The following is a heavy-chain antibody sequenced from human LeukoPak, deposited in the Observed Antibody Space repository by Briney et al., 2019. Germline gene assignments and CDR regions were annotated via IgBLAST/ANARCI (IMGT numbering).Heavy chain of an antibody. D-gene: IGHD3-22*01. CDR1: GFTFSSYS. J-gene: IGHJ4*02. CDR2: ISSSSSYI. V-gene: IGHV3-21*01. Sequence: GGSLTLSCAASGFTFSSYSMNWVRQAPGKGLEWVSSISSSSSYIYYADSVKGRFTISRDNAKNSLYLQMNSLRAEDTAVYYCARDSMYYYDSSGYYYEQRGLIDYWGQGTLVTVSS. CDR3: ARDSMYYYDSSGYYYEQRGLIDY.